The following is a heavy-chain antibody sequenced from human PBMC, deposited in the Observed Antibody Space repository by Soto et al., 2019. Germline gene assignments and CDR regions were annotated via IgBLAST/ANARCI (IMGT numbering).Heavy chain of an antibody. Sequence: GASVKVSCKASGYSFTGYNIHWVRQAPGQGLEWIGWINPDSGGTNYAQKFQGRVTMTTDTSISTGYMEVGSLRSDDAAVYYCAREYSSAWFDFWGRGTLVTVSS. CDR3: AREYSSAWFDF. D-gene: IGHD6-19*01. CDR2: INPDSGGT. V-gene: IGHV1-2*02. J-gene: IGHJ4*02. CDR1: GYSFTGYN.